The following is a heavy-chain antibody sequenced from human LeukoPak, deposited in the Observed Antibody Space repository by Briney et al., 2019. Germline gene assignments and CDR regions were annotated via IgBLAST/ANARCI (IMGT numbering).Heavy chain of an antibody. V-gene: IGHV3-23*01. Sequence: PGGSLRLSCAASGFTFSSYAMRWVRQAPGKGLEWVSGICSSGGSTYYADSVKGRFTISRDNSKNTLYLQMNSLRAEDTAVYYCARDVNSGSYYHYWGQGTLVTVSS. CDR1: GFTFSSYA. CDR2: ICSSGGST. J-gene: IGHJ4*02. CDR3: ARDVNSGSYYHY. D-gene: IGHD3-10*01.